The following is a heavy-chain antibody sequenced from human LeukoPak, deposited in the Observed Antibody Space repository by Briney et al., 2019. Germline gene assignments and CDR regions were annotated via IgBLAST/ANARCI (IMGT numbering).Heavy chain of an antibody. V-gene: IGHV3-48*03. CDR2: ISSSGSTI. CDR3: ARDPNYYDSLDFDY. D-gene: IGHD3-22*01. CDR1: GFTFSSYE. J-gene: IGHJ4*02. Sequence: PGGSLRLSCAASGFTFSSYEMNWVRQAPGKGLEWVSYISSSGSTIYYADSVKGRFTISRDNAKNSPYLQMNSLRAEDTAVYYCARDPNYYDSLDFDYWGQGTLVTVSS.